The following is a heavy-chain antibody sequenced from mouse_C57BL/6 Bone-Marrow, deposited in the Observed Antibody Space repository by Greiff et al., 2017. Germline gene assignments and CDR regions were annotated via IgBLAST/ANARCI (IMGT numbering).Heavy chain of an antibody. CDR1: GYTFTDYY. Sequence: VQLQESGAELVRPGASVKLSCKASGYTFTDYYINWVKQRPGQGLEWIARIYPGSGNTYYNEKFKGKATLTADKSSSTAYMQFSSLTSEDSAIYYCAREEGPGYFDVWGTGTTVTVSS. J-gene: IGHJ1*03. V-gene: IGHV1-76*01. CDR3: AREEGPGYFDV. CDR2: IYPGSGNT.